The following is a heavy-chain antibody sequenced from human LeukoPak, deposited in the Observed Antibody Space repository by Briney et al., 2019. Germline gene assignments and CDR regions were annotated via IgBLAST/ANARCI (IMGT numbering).Heavy chain of an antibody. D-gene: IGHD2-2*01. J-gene: IGHJ3*02. V-gene: IGHV3-23*01. Sequence: PGASLRLSCAASGFTFSSYAMSWVRQAPGKGLEWVSAISGSGGSTYYADSVKGRFTISGDNSKNTLYLQMNSLRAEDTAVYYCAKGVVVVPAATNPTDAFDIWGQGTMVTVSS. CDR3: AKGVVVVPAATNPTDAFDI. CDR2: ISGSGGST. CDR1: GFTFSSYA.